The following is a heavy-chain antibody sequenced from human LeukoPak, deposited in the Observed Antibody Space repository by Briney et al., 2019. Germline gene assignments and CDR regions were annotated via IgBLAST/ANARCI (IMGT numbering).Heavy chain of an antibody. CDR2: INWSGGRT. Sequence: GGSLRLSCAASGVTFDDYGMSWVRQAPGKGLEWVSGINWSGGRTGYADSVKGRFTISRDNAKNSLYLQMNSLRAEDTALYYCAKRSNSGWNLDYWGQGTLVTVSS. J-gene: IGHJ4*02. V-gene: IGHV3-20*04. D-gene: IGHD6-19*01. CDR1: GVTFDDYG. CDR3: AKRSNSGWNLDY.